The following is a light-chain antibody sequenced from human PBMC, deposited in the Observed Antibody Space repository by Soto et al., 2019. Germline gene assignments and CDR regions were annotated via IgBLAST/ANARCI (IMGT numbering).Light chain of an antibody. Sequence: QSALTQPASVSGSPGQSIAISCTGTSSDVGKYSYVSWFQQYPGTAPKLMIYEVTNRPSGVSNRFSGSKSGNTASLTISGLQPEDEADYYCSSFTTSNTWVFGGGTKLTV. CDR1: SSDVGKYSY. J-gene: IGLJ3*02. CDR3: SSFTTSNTWV. CDR2: EVT. V-gene: IGLV2-14*01.